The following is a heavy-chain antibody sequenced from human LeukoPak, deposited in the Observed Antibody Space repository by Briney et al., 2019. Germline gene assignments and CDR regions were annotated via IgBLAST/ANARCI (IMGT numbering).Heavy chain of an antibody. V-gene: IGHV3-23*01. D-gene: IGHD6-19*01. CDR2: TSASGSST. CDR3: AKDKDGTGWYPFDY. Sequence: PGGSLRLSCAASGFSFSKYAMSWVRQAPGKGLEWVSATSASGSSTNYADSVKGRFIISRDNSKSTLLLQVDSLRGDDTAVYYCAKDKDGTGWYPFDYWGQGTLVTVAS. CDR1: GFSFSKYA. J-gene: IGHJ4*02.